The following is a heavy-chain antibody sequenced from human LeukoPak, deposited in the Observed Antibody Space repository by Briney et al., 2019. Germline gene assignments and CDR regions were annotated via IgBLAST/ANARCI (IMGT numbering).Heavy chain of an antibody. CDR1: GGSISSYY. J-gene: IGHJ5*02. CDR2: IYYSGNT. Sequence: SETLSLTCTVSGGSISSYYWSWIRQPPGKGLEWIGYIYYSGNTNYNPSPKSRVTISLDTSKNQFSLKLSSVTAADTAVYYCARVGTMVREESWFDPWGQGTLVTVSS. CDR3: ARVGTMVREESWFDP. V-gene: IGHV4-59*08. D-gene: IGHD3-10*01.